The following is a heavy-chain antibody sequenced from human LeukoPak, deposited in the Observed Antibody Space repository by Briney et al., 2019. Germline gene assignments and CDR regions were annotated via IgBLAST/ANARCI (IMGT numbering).Heavy chain of an antibody. CDR1: GYTFTGYY. J-gene: IGHJ3*01. V-gene: IGHV1-2*02. CDR2: INPNSGGT. CDR3: TRDPRV. Sequence: ASVKVSCKASGYTFTGYYMHWVRQAPGQGLEWMGWINPNSGGTNYAQKFQGRVTMTRDTSISTAYMELNSLTFEDTAVYYCTRDPRVWGQGTMVTVSS.